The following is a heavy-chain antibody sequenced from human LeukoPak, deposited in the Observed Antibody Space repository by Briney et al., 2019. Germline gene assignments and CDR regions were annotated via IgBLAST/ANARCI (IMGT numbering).Heavy chain of an antibody. CDR2: ISISGSTI. Sequence: GGSLRLSCAASGFTFSSYEMNWVRQAPGKGLEWVSYISISGSTIYYADSVKGRFTLSSDNAKNSLYLQMNSLRAEDTAVYYCARTTVTAGRTNWFDPWGQGTLVIVSS. J-gene: IGHJ5*02. V-gene: IGHV3-48*03. D-gene: IGHD4-17*01. CDR3: ARTTVTAGRTNWFDP. CDR1: GFTFSSYE.